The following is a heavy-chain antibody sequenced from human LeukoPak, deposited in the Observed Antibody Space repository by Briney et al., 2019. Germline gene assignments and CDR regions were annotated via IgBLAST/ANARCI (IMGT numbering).Heavy chain of an antibody. Sequence: PSETLSLTCTVSGRSISSYYWSWIRQPPGEGLEWIGYNSGSTNYNPSLKSRVTTSVDTSKNQFSLKLSSVTAADTAVYYCARGTPGSSYYYYYYMDVWGKGTTVTVSS. J-gene: IGHJ6*03. CDR1: GRSISSYY. CDR3: ARGTPGSSYYYYYYMDV. D-gene: IGHD3-10*01. V-gene: IGHV4-59*01. CDR2: NSGST.